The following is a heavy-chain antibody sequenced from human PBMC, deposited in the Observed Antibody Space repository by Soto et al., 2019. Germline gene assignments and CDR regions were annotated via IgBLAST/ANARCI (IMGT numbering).Heavy chain of an antibody. J-gene: IGHJ6*03. CDR1: GGSISSYY. CDR3: ASSSNWNYEYYYYYMDV. D-gene: IGHD1-7*01. CDR2: IYYSGST. V-gene: IGHV4-59*08. Sequence: PSETLSLTCTVSGGSISSYYWSWIRQPPGKGLEWIGYIYYSGSTNYNPSLKSRVTISVDTSKNQFSLKLSSVTAADTAVYYCASSSNWNYEYYYYYMDVWGKGTTVTVSS.